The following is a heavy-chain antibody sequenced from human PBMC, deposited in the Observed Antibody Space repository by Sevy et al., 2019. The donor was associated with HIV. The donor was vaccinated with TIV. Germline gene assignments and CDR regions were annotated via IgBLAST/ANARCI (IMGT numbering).Heavy chain of an antibody. Sequence: GGSLRLSCAASGFTFSDYYMSWIRQAPGKGLEWVSYISSSSSYTNYADSVKGRFTISRDNAKNSLYLQMNSLRAEDTAVYYCARGTRRDSSWYDYYYYSMDVWGKGTTVTVSS. V-gene: IGHV3-11*06. CDR1: GFTFSDYY. J-gene: IGHJ6*03. CDR3: ARGTRRDSSWYDYYYYSMDV. D-gene: IGHD6-13*01. CDR2: ISSSSSYT.